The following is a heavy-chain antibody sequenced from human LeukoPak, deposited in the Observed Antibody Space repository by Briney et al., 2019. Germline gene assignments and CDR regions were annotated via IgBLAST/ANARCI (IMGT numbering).Heavy chain of an antibody. D-gene: IGHD6-13*01. Sequence: PGRSLRLSCTASGFTFGDYAMSWVRQAPGKGLEWVGFIRSKAYGGTTEYAASVKGRFTISRDDSKSIAYLQMNSLKTEDTAVYYCARVIAAAVDYWGQGTLVTVSS. CDR2: IRSKAYGGTT. J-gene: IGHJ4*02. CDR3: ARVIAAAVDY. V-gene: IGHV3-49*04. CDR1: GFTFGDYA.